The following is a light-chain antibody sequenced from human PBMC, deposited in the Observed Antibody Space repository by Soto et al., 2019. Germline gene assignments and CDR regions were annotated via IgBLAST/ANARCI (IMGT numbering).Light chain of an antibody. Sequence: QSALTQPASVSGSPGQPITISCTGTSSDVGPYNLVSWYQHHPGKVPQLIIYETTKRPSGVSNRFSGSKSGNTASLTISGLQAEDEAHYHCSSYTGDYTLMFAGGTKVTVL. CDR3: SSYTGDYTLM. CDR1: SSDVGPYNL. V-gene: IGLV2-23*01. CDR2: ETT. J-gene: IGLJ3*02.